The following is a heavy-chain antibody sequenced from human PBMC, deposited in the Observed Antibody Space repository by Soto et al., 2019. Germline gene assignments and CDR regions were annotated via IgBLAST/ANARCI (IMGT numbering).Heavy chain of an antibody. CDR2: ISGSGDGT. CDR1: GFTVNSHV. Sequence: GGSLRLSCAVSGFTVNSHVMSWVRQAPGKGLEWVSSISGSGDGTYYADSVKGRFTISRDSSSSTVYLEMKDLRGEDTAVYFCTRSRGFGGMDVWGQGTTVTVSS. CDR3: TRSRGFGGMDV. D-gene: IGHD3-22*01. J-gene: IGHJ6*02. V-gene: IGHV3-23*01.